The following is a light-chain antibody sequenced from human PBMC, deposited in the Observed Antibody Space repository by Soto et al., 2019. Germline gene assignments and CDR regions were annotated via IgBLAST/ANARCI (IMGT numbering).Light chain of an antibody. V-gene: IGKV1-39*01. J-gene: IGKJ2*01. Sequence: DIQMTQSPSSLSASVGDRVTITCRASQSISSYLNWYQQKPGKAPKLLISAASSLQSGVPSRFSGSISVTDFTRTISNLQPEDFATYYCQQSYTTPRTFGQGTKLEIK. CDR2: AAS. CDR3: QQSYTTPRT. CDR1: QSISSY.